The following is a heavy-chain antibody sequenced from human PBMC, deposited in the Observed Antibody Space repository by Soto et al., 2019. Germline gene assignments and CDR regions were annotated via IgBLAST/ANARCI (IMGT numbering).Heavy chain of an antibody. CDR2: MSESGDVI. CDR3: AKKLYSGTYYDLES. CDR1: GSIFRDYA. Sequence: EVHLLVSGGGLVQPGGSLRLSCTGSGSIFRDYAMTWVRQGPGKGLEWVSTMSESGDVISYRDSVKGRFTMSRDLSRSTLYLEMNGLRAEDTAMYYCAKKLYSGTYYDLESWGPGTLVTVSS. J-gene: IGHJ1*01. D-gene: IGHD1-26*01. V-gene: IGHV3-23*01.